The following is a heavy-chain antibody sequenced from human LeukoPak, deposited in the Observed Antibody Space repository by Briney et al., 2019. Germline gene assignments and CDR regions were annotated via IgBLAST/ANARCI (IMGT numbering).Heavy chain of an antibody. V-gene: IGHV3-30*04. CDR3: ARELGSYGYACPIS. CDR2: ISYDGSNK. CDR1: GFTFSSYA. D-gene: IGHD5-18*01. Sequence: GRSLRLSCAASGFTFSSYAMHWVRQAPGKGLEWVAVISYDGSNKYYADSVKGRFTISRDNSKNTLYLQMNSLRAEDTAVYYCARELGSYGYACPISWGQGTLVTVSS. J-gene: IGHJ5*02.